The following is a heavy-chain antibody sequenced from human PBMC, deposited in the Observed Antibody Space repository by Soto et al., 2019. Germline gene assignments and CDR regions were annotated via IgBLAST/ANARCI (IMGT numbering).Heavy chain of an antibody. Sequence: EVHLVESGGVAAKPGGSLRLSCAASGFTFDDHTMHWIRQGPGKGLEWVSLISWDGETTFYADSVKGRFTVSRDNTRNFLYLQMSALTTEDSGLYYCASSQGDYWGQGTLVTVAS. J-gene: IGHJ4*02. CDR3: ASSQGDY. V-gene: IGHV3-43*01. CDR2: ISWDGETT. CDR1: GFTFDDHT.